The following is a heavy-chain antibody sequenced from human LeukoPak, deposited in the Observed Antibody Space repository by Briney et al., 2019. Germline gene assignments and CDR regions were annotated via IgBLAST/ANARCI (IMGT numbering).Heavy chain of an antibody. CDR1: GYTFTSYA. D-gene: IGHD2-21*02. Sequence: ASVKLSCKASGYTFTSYAMNWVRQAPGQGVEWMGWINTNTGNPTYAQAFTGRFVFSLDTSVSTAYLQISSLKAEDTAVYYCARVVWCGCDCYSGISDYWGQGTLVTVSS. CDR2: INTNTGNP. V-gene: IGHV7-4-1*02. CDR3: ARVVWCGCDCYSGISDY. J-gene: IGHJ4*02.